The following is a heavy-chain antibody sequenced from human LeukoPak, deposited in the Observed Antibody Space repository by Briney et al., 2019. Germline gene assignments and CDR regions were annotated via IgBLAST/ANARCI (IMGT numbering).Heavy chain of an antibody. CDR2: IWYDGSNK. D-gene: IGHD3-10*01. CDR1: GFTFSSYG. V-gene: IGHV3-33*01. J-gene: IGHJ1*01. CDR3: ARDEGEDYYGSGSTYFQH. Sequence: GRSLRLSCAASGFTFSSYGMHWVRQAPGKGLEWVAVIWYDGSNKYCADSVKGRFTISRDNSKNTLYLQMNSLRAEDTAVYYCARDEGEDYYGSGSTYFQHWGQGTLVTVSS.